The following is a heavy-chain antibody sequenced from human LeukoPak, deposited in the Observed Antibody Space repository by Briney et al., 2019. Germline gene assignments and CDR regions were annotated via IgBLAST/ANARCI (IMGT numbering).Heavy chain of an antibody. CDR1: GYTFTSYY. Sequence: ASVTVSYTASGYTFTSYYMHWVRQAPGQGLEWMGIINPSGGSTSYAQKFQGRVTMTRDTSTSTVYMELSSLRSEDTAVYYCARMPPYYYDSSGYYSGYWGQGTLVTVSS. CDR2: INPSGGST. D-gene: IGHD3-22*01. V-gene: IGHV1-46*01. CDR3: ARMPPYYYDSSGYYSGY. J-gene: IGHJ4*02.